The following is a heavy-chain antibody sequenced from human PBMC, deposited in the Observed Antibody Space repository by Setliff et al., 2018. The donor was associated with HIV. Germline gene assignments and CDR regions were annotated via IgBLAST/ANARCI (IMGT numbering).Heavy chain of an antibody. CDR3: ARDPDTTSKVDL. J-gene: IGHJ2*01. D-gene: IGHD1-26*01. V-gene: IGHV3-11*01. Sequence: GGSLRLSCTASGFTFSDHSMTWIRQAPEKGLEWVSYITAGGGSTFYADSVKGRFTISRDNAYNSLFLQMNSLNADDTAVYYCARDPDTTSKVDLWGRGTLFTVSS. CDR2: ITAGGGST. CDR1: GFTFSDHS.